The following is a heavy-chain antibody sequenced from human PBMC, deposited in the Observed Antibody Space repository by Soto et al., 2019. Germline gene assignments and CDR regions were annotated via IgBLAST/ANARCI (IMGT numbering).Heavy chain of an antibody. Sequence: PSETLSLTCTVSGGSISIYYWSWIRQPPGKGLEWIGYIYYSGSTNYNPSLKSRFTISVDTSKNQFSLKLSSVTAADTAVYYCARHPSRRYYDSSGYYYPLVYGMDVWGQGTTVTVS. CDR1: GGSISIYY. J-gene: IGHJ6*02. CDR2: IYYSGST. CDR3: ARHPSRRYYDSSGYYYPLVYGMDV. D-gene: IGHD3-22*01. V-gene: IGHV4-59*08.